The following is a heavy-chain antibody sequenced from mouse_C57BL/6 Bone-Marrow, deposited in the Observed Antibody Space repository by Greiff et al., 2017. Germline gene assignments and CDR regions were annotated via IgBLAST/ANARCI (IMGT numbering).Heavy chain of an antibody. D-gene: IGHD2-5*01. CDR2: ISYDGSN. CDR3: ARGGYYSNYFDY. J-gene: IGHJ2*01. Sequence: EVQLVESGPGLVKPSQSLSLTCSVTGYSITSGYYWNWIRQFPGNKLEWMGYISYDGSNNYNPSLKNRISITRDTSKNQFFLKLNSVTTEDTATYYCARGGYYSNYFDYWGQGTTLTVSS. V-gene: IGHV3-6*01. CDR1: GYSITSGYY.